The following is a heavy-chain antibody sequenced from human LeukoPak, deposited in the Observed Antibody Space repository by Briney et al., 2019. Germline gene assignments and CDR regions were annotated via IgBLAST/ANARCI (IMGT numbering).Heavy chain of an antibody. Sequence: GGSLRLSCAASGFTFYDYGMSWVRQAPGKGLEWVSGINWNGGSTSYAGSVKGRFTISRDNAKNSLYLQMNSLRAEDTALYYCARRSGWYEGVYYFDYWGQGTLVTVSS. CDR3: ARRSGWYEGVYYFDY. V-gene: IGHV3-20*04. CDR2: INWNGGST. D-gene: IGHD6-19*01. CDR1: GFTFYDYG. J-gene: IGHJ4*02.